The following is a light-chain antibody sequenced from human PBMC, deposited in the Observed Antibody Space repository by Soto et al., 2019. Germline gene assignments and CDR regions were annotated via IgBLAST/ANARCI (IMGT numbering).Light chain of an antibody. J-gene: IGKJ3*01. V-gene: IGKV3-20*01. Sequence: EIVLTQSPGTLSLSPGERATLSCRASQSVSSSYLAWYQQKPGQAPRLLIYGASSRATGIPDRFSGSGSGTDFTLTISRLEPEDFAVYYCQHYGSSPFNFGTGTKVDIK. CDR3: QHYGSSPFN. CDR1: QSVSSSY. CDR2: GAS.